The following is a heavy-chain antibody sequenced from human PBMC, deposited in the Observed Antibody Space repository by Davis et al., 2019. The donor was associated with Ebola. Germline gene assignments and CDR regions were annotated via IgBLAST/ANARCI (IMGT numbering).Heavy chain of an antibody. CDR3: ARAQFPTTSDH. Sequence: ASVKVSCKASGYTFSNYGFAWVRQAPGQGLEWMGWISAYNGNTKYAEKLQDRVTMTTDTSTSTAYMEVGILRSDDTAVYYCARAQFPTTSDHWGQGTLVTVSS. D-gene: IGHD1-1*01. CDR2: ISAYNGNT. V-gene: IGHV1-18*04. CDR1: GYTFSNYG. J-gene: IGHJ4*02.